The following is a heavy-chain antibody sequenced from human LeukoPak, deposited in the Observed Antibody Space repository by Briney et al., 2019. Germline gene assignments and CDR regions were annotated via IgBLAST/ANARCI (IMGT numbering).Heavy chain of an antibody. CDR1: GFTFDDYA. CDR2: ISWNSGSI. D-gene: IGHD2-15*01. V-gene: IGHV3-9*01. J-gene: IGHJ5*02. Sequence: GGSLRLSCAASGFTFDDYAMHWVRQAPGKGLEWVSGISWNSGSIGYADSEKGRFTISRDNAKNSLYLQMNSLRAEDTALYYCAKGRYCSGGSCYSGFDPWGQGTLVTVSS. CDR3: AKGRYCSGGSCYSGFDP.